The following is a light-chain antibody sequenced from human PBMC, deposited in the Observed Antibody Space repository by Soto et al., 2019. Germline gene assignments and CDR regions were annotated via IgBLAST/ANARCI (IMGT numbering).Light chain of an antibody. CDR1: NSDVGAYNY. V-gene: IGLV2-8*01. CDR3: SSYGGSNNLV. Sequence: QSVLTQPPSASGSPGQSVTISCTGTNSDVGAYNYVSWYQQLPGKAPKLMIYEVTKRPSGVPDRFSGSKSGNTASLTVSGLQGEDEADYYCSSYGGSNNLVFGGGTKLTVL. J-gene: IGLJ3*02. CDR2: EVT.